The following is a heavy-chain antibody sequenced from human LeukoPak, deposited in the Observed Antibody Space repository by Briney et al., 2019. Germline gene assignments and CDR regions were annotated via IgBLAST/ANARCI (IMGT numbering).Heavy chain of an antibody. V-gene: IGHV7-4-1*02. CDR2: INTNTGNP. Sequence: ASVKVSYKASGYTFTSYAMNWVRQAPGQGLEWMGWINTNTGNPTYAQGFTGRFVFSLDTSVSTAYLQISSLKAEDTAVYYCALLNSAGIAAAGKYKVMLDIWGQGTMVTVSS. D-gene: IGHD6-13*01. CDR1: GYTFTSYA. J-gene: IGHJ3*02. CDR3: ALLNSAGIAAAGKYKVMLDI.